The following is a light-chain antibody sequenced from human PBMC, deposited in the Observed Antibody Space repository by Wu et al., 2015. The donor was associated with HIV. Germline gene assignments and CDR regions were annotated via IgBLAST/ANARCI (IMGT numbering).Light chain of an antibody. CDR1: QSVSSSY. V-gene: IGKV3-20*01. CDR3: QHYGSSTYT. Sequence: EIVLTQSPGTLSLSPGERATLSCRASQSVSSSYLAWYQQKPGQAPRLLIYGASSRATGIPDRFSASGSGTDFTLTISRLEPEDFAVYYCQHYGSSTYTFGQGTKLEIK. CDR2: GAS. J-gene: IGKJ2*01.